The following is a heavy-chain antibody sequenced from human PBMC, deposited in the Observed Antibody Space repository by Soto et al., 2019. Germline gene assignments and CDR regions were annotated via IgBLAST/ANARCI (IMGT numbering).Heavy chain of an antibody. D-gene: IGHD1-20*01. CDR1: GFTFSTYR. CDR2: VSGSGDTT. J-gene: IGHJ4*02. CDR3: AVQEAHYTWNLVFDY. V-gene: IGHV3-23*01. Sequence: GGSLRLSCAASGFTFSTYRMTWVRQAPGKGLQWVSGVSGSGDTTHYADSVKGRFTISRDNSKNTLYLQMHSLRAEDTAVYYCAVQEAHYTWNLVFDYWGRGTLVTVCS.